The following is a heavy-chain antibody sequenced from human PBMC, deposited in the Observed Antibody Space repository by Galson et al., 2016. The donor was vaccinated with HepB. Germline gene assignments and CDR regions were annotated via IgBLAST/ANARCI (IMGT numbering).Heavy chain of an antibody. D-gene: IGHD6-6*01. CDR1: GASVSSGGYH. CDR3: ATRISPRPSDI. J-gene: IGHJ3*02. CDR2: IFTYGST. V-gene: IGHV4-61*02. Sequence: TLSLTCSVSGASVSSGGYHWTWIRQSAGKGLEWVGRIFTYGSTNYNPSLRSRATVSLDTSKNQFSLRLDSMTAADSGIYYCATRISPRPSDIWGRGTMVTVSS.